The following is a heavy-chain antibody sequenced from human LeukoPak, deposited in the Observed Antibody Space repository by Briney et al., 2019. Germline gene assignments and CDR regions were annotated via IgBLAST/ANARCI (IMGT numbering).Heavy chain of an antibody. D-gene: IGHD6-13*01. Sequence: GGSLRLSCAASGFTFSSYDMHWVRQAPGKGLEWVSAICTAGDTYYPGSVKGRFTISRENAKNSLYLQMNSLRAGDTAVYYCARGLHREQLVVGGYYYYGMDVWGQGTTVTVSS. J-gene: IGHJ6*02. V-gene: IGHV3-13*01. CDR1: GFTFSSYD. CDR3: ARGLHREQLVVGGYYYYGMDV. CDR2: ICTAGDT.